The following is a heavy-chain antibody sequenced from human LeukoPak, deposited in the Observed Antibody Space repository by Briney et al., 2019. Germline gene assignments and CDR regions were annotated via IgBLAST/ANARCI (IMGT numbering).Heavy chain of an antibody. CDR1: GDSINSYY. CDR3: ARRDSTLDFWSGDHFDY. Sequence: SETLSLTCTVSGDSINSYYWSWIRQPPGKGLEWIGDIYYSGSTNYNPSLKSRVTISVDTSKNQFSLKLSSVTAADTAVYYCARRDSTLDFWSGDHFDYWGQGTLVTVSS. J-gene: IGHJ4*02. D-gene: IGHD3-3*01. V-gene: IGHV4-59*08. CDR2: IYYSGST.